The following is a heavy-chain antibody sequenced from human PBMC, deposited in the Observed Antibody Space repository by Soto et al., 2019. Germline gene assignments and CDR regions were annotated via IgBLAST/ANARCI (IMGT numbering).Heavy chain of an antibody. D-gene: IGHD2-2*01. J-gene: IGHJ5*02. Sequence: SETLSLTCTVSGCSITSSSYYWGWIRQPPGKGLEWIGTIYYSGSTYYNPSLKSRVTISVDTSKNQFSLKLSSVTAADTAVYYCARERPDAARLDPWGQGTLVT. CDR2: IYYSGST. CDR1: GCSITSSSYY. CDR3: ARERPDAARLDP. V-gene: IGHV4-39*02.